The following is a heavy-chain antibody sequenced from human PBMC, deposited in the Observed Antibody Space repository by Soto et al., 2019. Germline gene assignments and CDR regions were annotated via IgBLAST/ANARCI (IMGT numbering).Heavy chain of an antibody. Sequence: EVQLVQSGAEVKKPGESLQISCKGSGYSFTSYWIGWVRQMPGKGLEWMGIIYPGDSDTRYSPSFQGQVTISADKSISTAYLQWSSLKASDTAMYYCARQGEYYGSGADMDVWGQGTTVTVSS. CDR1: GYSFTSYW. D-gene: IGHD3-10*01. J-gene: IGHJ6*02. V-gene: IGHV5-51*01. CDR2: IYPGDSDT. CDR3: ARQGEYYGSGADMDV.